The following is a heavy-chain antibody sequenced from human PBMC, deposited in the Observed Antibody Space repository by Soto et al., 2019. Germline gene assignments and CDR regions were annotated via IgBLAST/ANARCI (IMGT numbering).Heavy chain of an antibody. D-gene: IGHD2-21*02. CDR3: ARGGDYYFEY. V-gene: IGHV4-31*03. CDR1: VDAISSGGYY. Sequence: SETLSLTCTFSVDAISSGGYYCGWIRQHPGKGLEWIGYSYYSGSTYYNPSLKSRITISVDTSNNRFSLKLRSVTVADSALYYCARGGDYYFEYWGQGTLVSVS. J-gene: IGHJ4*02. CDR2: SYYSGST.